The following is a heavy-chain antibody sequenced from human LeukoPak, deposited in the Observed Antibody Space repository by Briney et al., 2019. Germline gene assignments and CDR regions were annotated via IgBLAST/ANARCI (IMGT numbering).Heavy chain of an antibody. Sequence: GGSLRLSCAASGFSFSSQWMSWVRQAPGKGLEWVSHISGSGSTITYADSVKGRFTVSRVNTKNSLYLQMNSLRADDTAIYYCARTKWQLPWAWGQGTLVTVSS. CDR3: ARTKWQLPWA. CDR1: GFSFSSQW. CDR2: ISGSGSTI. D-gene: IGHD1-26*01. V-gene: IGHV3-48*03. J-gene: IGHJ1*01.